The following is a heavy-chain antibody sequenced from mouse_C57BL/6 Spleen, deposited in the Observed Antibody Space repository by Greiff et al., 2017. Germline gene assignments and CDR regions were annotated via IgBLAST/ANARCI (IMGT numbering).Heavy chain of an antibody. D-gene: IGHD2-4*01. V-gene: IGHV5-4*03. Sequence: EVMLVESGGGLVKPGGSLKLSCAASGFTFSSYAMSWVRQTPEKRLEWVATISDGGSYTYYPDNVKGRFTISRDNAKNNLYLQMSHLKSEDTAMYYCARGGDYPHWYFDVWGTGTTVTVSS. J-gene: IGHJ1*03. CDR3: ARGGDYPHWYFDV. CDR1: GFTFSSYA. CDR2: ISDGGSYT.